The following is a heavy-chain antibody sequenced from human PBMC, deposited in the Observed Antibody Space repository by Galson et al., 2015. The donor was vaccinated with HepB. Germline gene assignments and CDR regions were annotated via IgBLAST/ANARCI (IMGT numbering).Heavy chain of an antibody. V-gene: IGHV1-24*01. CDR1: GYTLTELS. J-gene: IGHJ4*02. CDR3: ATDLLGSGWLLPLEY. CDR2: FDPEDGET. Sequence: SVKVSCKVSGYTLTELSMHWVRQAPGKGLEWMGGFDPEDGETIYAQKFQGRVTMTEDTSTDTAYMELSSLRSEDTAVYYCATDLLGSGWLLPLEYWGQGTLVTVSS. D-gene: IGHD6-19*01.